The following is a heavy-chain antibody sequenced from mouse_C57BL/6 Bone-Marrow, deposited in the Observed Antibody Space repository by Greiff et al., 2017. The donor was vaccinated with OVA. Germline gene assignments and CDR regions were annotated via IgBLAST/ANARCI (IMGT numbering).Heavy chain of an antibody. D-gene: IGHD1-1*01. CDR3: TSYYGSTPYYAMDY. J-gene: IGHJ4*01. CDR2: IDPENGDT. CDR1: GFNIKDDY. V-gene: IGHV14-4*01. Sequence: VQLQQSGAELVRPGASVKLSCTASGFNIKDDYMHWVKQRPEQGLEWIGWIDPENGDTEYASKFQGKATITADTSSNTAYLQLSSLTSEDTAVYYCTSYYGSTPYYAMDYWGQGTSVTVSS.